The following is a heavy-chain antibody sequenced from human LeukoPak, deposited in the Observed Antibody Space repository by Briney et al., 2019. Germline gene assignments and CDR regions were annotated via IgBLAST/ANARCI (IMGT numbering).Heavy chain of an antibody. CDR1: GGSFRSSSYY. J-gene: IGHJ5*02. CDR3: ARLGRGWDYGYNWFDP. V-gene: IGHV4-39*01. D-gene: IGHD6-19*01. CDR2: VYSSGTT. Sequence: SETLSLTCTVSGGSFRSSSYYCGWIRQPPGKGLEWIGSVYSSGTTNTNPSRRGRVTISVDTSRNQCSRKLRSVNAADTAVNYGARLGRGWDYGYNWFDPWGQGTLVTVSS.